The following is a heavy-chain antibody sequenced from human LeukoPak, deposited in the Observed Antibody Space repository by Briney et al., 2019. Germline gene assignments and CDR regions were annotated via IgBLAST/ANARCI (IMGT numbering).Heavy chain of an antibody. Sequence: SETLSLTCTVSGGSISSSSYYWGWIRQPPGKGLEWIGEINHSGSTNYNPSLKSRVTISVDTSKNQFSPKLSSVTAADTAVYYCARVLSGYYYYYMDVWGKGTTVTVSS. CDR3: ARVLSGYYYYYMDV. J-gene: IGHJ6*03. D-gene: IGHD3-10*01. V-gene: IGHV4-39*07. CDR1: GGSISSSSYY. CDR2: INHSGST.